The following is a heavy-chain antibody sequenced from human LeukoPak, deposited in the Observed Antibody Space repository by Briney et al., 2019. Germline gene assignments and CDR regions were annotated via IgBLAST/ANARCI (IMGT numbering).Heavy chain of an antibody. CDR2: ISWNSGSI. CDR1: GFTFDDYA. J-gene: IGHJ4*02. V-gene: IGHV3-9*01. Sequence: GGSLRLSCAASGFTFDDYAMHWVRQAPGKGLEWVSGISWNSGSIAYADSVKGRFTISRDNAKNSLYLQMNSLRAEDTALYYCAKKRSSGWYNPLDYWGQGTLVTVSS. D-gene: IGHD6-19*01. CDR3: AKKRSSGWYNPLDY.